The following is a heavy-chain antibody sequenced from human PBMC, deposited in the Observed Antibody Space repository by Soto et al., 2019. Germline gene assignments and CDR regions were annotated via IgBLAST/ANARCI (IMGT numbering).Heavy chain of an antibody. CDR3: VRERYYDYAWGSPAPKGYFDC. J-gene: IGHJ4*02. Sequence: GGSMRLSCEASRFTFSSYGMHWVRQAPGKGLEWVAVIWYDGSNKYYADSVKGRFTISRDNSKNTLYLQMNSLRAEDTAVYYFVRERYYDYAWGSPAPKGYFDCWGQET. CDR2: IWYDGSNK. D-gene: IGHD3-16*01. V-gene: IGHV3-33*01. CDR1: RFTFSSYG.